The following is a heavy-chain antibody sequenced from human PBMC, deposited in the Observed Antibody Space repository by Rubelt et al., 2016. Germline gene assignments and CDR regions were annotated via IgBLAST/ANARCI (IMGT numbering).Heavy chain of an antibody. CDR2: INTNTGNP. CDR3: AREGTAAAGNFDY. V-gene: IGHV7-4-1*02. D-gene: IGHD6-13*01. J-gene: IGHJ4*02. Sequence: GQGLEWMGWINTNTGNPTYAQGFTGRFVFSLDTSVSTAYPQISSLKAEDTAVYYCAREGTAAAGNFDYWGQGTLVTVPS.